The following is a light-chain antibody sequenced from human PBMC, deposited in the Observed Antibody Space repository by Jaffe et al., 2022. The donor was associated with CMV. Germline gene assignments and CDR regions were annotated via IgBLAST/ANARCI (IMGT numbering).Light chain of an antibody. Sequence: DIQMTQSPFSLSASVGDRVTITCRASQDISSCLNWYQQKQGEAPKVLIYAASSLQGGVPSRFRGRGSGTEFTLIITSLQPEDFATYYCQQSCNTHPRTFGQGTKVEIK. J-gene: IGKJ1*01. CDR2: AAS. V-gene: IGKV1-39*01. CDR1: QDISSC. CDR3: QQSCNTHPRT.